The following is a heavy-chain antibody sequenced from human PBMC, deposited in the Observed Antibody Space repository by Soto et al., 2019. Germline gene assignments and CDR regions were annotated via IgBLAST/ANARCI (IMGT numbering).Heavy chain of an antibody. CDR1: GFTFSSYW. CDR3: ARDYSYYDILTGYLYYIDY. V-gene: IGHV3-7*03. D-gene: IGHD3-9*01. Sequence: PGGSLRLSCAASGFTFSSYWMSWVRQAPGKGLEWVANIKQDGSEKYYVDSVKGRFTISRDNAKNSLYLQMNSLRAEDTAVYYCARDYSYYDILTGYLYYIDYWGQGTLVTVSS. J-gene: IGHJ4*02. CDR2: IKQDGSEK.